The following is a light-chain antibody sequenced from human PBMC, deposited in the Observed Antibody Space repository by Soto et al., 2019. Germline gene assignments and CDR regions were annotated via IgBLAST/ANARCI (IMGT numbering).Light chain of an antibody. J-gene: IGLJ2*01. CDR2: DNN. CDR3: GTWDSSLSAGE. V-gene: IGLV1-51*01. Sequence: QSVLTQPPSVSAAPGQKVTISCSGSSSNIGNNYVSWYQQLPGTAPKLLIYDNNKRPSGIPDRFSGSESGTSATLGITGLQTGDEADYYCGTWDSSLSAGEFGGGTKLTVL. CDR1: SSNIGNNY.